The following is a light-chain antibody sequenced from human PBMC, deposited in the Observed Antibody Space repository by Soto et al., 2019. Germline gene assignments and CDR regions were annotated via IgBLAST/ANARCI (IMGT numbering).Light chain of an antibody. CDR3: ASLDARLKGYL. Sequence: QSVLTQPPSVSGTPGQRVTISCSGSRSNIGSNSVNWYQQLPGTAPKLLIYINDQRPSGVPDRFSGSTSGTSVSLAISGLQSEDEADYYCASLDARLKGYLFGTGTQVTVL. V-gene: IGLV1-44*01. CDR1: RSNIGSNS. CDR2: IND. J-gene: IGLJ1*01.